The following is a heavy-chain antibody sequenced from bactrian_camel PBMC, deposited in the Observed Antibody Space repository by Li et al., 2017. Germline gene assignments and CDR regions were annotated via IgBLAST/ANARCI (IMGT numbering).Heavy chain of an antibody. J-gene: IGHJ4*01. CDR1: GFTFDDSS. D-gene: IGHD1*01. V-gene: IGHV3S55*01. CDR2: ESSDGNT. Sequence: HVQLVESGGGSVQSGGSLRLSCTASGFTFDDSSMGWYRQAPGNDCELVSAESSDGNTYYGDSVKGRFTISRDFAKATMTLQMDNLRPEDTASYHCAARTQFTLLVCSIDEGTQVTVS.